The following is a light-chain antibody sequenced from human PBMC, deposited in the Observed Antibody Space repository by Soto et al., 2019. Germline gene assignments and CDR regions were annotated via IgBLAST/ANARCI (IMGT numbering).Light chain of an antibody. CDR3: SSYTSSSSLLYV. J-gene: IGLJ1*01. CDR2: EVS. Sequence: QSALTQPASVSGSPGQSITISCTGTSSDVGGYNYVSWYQQHPGKAPKLMIYEVSNRASWVSNRFSGSQSGNTASLTISGVQAEDEADFYCSSYTSSSSLLYVFGTGTKLTVL. CDR1: SSDVGGYNY. V-gene: IGLV2-14*01.